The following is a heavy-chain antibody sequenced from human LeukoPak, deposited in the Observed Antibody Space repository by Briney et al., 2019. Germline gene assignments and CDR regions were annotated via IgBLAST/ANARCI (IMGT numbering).Heavy chain of an antibody. CDR1: GDSFSSHY. CDR2: ISHIGRT. V-gene: IGHV4-59*11. D-gene: IGHD4-17*01. CDR3: ARDLVTVTKGFDI. J-gene: IGHJ3*02. Sequence: PSETLSLTCAVSGDSFSSHYWTWIRQSPGTGLEWIGYISHIGRTNYNPSLKSRVTISIDTSKNQSSLKLRSVTAADTAVYYCARDLVTVTKGFDIWGQGTMVSVSS.